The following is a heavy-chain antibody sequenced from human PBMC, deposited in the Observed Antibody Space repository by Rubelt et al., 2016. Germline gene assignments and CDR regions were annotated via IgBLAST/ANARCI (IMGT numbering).Heavy chain of an antibody. CDR2: ISWNSGSI. V-gene: IGHV3-9*01. CDR3: AKGGLFHDYGSGSYFQD. J-gene: IGHJ4*02. Sequence: GGLVQPGRSLRLSCAASGFTFDDYAMHWVRQAPGKGLEWVSGISWNSGSIGYADSVKGRFTISRDNAKNSLYLQMNSLRAEDTALYYCAKGGLFHDYGSGSYFQDWGEGTLVSVYS. CDR1: GFTFDDYA. D-gene: IGHD3-10*01.